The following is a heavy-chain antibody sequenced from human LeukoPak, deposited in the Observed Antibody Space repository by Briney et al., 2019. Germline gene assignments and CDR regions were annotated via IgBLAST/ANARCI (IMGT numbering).Heavy chain of an antibody. V-gene: IGHV3-23*01. CDR2: VTGGGDGT. J-gene: IGHJ4*01. D-gene: IGHD2-8*01. Sequence: PGVSLRLSCAASGFSISSYALAWVRQTPGKGLEWVSAVTGGGDGTHYVDSVKGRFTISRDNSKNTIYLQMNSLRVEDTAIYFCGSDPNGDYVGALGYWGRGTLVTVSS. CDR3: GSDPNGDYVGALGY. CDR1: GFSISSYA.